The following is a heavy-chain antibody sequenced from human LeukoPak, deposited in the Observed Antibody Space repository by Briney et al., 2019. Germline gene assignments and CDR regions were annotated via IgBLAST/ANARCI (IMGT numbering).Heavy chain of an antibody. V-gene: IGHV4-34*01. D-gene: IGHD5-12*01. J-gene: IGHJ4*02. Sequence: SETLSLTCAVYGGSFSGYYWSWIRQPPGKGLEWIGEINHSGSTNYNPSLKSRVTISVDKSKNQFSLKLSSVTAADTAVYYCARTAHKRGYSGYDHFDYWGQGTLVTVSS. CDR1: GGSFSGYY. CDR2: INHSGST. CDR3: ARTAHKRGYSGYDHFDY.